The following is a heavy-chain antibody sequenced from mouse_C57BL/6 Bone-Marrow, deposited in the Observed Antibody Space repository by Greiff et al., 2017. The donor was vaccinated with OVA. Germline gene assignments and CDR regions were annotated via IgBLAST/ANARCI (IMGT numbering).Heavy chain of an antibody. D-gene: IGHD1-1*01. CDR1: GYTFTSYW. CDR2: IDPSDSYT. J-gene: IGHJ2*01. Sequence: QVQLQQPGAELVKPGASVKLSCKASGYTFTSYWMQWVKQRPGQGLEWIGEIDPSDSYTNYHQKFKGKATLTVDTSSSTAYMQLSSLTSEDSAVYYCARGDYYGSSYVFDYWGQGTTLTVSS. CDR3: ARGDYYGSSYVFDY. V-gene: IGHV1-50*01.